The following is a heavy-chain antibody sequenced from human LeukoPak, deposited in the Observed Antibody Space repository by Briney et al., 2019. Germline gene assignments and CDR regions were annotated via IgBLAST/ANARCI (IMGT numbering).Heavy chain of an antibody. CDR3: ARENDKTSSPDAFDI. CDR1: GFTFSSYA. CDR2: ISGSGGST. V-gene: IGHV3-23*01. J-gene: IGHJ3*02. D-gene: IGHD3-22*01. Sequence: GGSPRLSCAASGFTFSSYAMSWVRQAPGKGLEWVSAISGSGGSTYYADSVKGRFTISRDNSKNTLYLQMNSLRAEDTAVYYCARENDKTSSPDAFDIWGQGTMVTVSS.